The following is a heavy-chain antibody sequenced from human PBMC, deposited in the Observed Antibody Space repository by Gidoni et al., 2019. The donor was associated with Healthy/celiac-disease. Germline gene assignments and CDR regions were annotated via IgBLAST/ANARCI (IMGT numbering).Heavy chain of an antibody. Sequence: EVQLVESGGGLVQPGGSLRLSCAASGFTFSRYSMNWVRQAPGKGLEWVSYISSSSSTIYYADSVKGRFTISRDNAKNSLYLQMNSLRDEDTAVYYCARDGRDGYTRRNYFDYWGQGTLVTVSS. V-gene: IGHV3-48*02. J-gene: IGHJ4*02. CDR2: ISSSSSTI. CDR1: GFTFSRYS. D-gene: IGHD5-12*01. CDR3: ARDGRDGYTRRNYFDY.